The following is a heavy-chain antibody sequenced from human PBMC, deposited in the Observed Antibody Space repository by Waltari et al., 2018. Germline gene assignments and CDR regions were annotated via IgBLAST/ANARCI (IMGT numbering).Heavy chain of an antibody. Sequence: QVQLVQSGAEVKKPGSSVKVPCKASGGTFSSYAISWVRQAPGQGLEWMGGIIPIFGTANYAQKFQGRVTITTDESTSTAYMELSSLGSEDTAVYYCARGRTSIDAFDIWGQGTMVTVSS. CDR3: ARGRTSIDAFDI. CDR2: IIPIFGTA. J-gene: IGHJ3*02. CDR1: GGTFSSYA. V-gene: IGHV1-69*05.